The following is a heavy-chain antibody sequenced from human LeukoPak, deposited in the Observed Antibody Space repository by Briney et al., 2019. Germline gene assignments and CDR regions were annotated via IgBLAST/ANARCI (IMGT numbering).Heavy chain of an antibody. Sequence: PGGSLRLSCAASGFTFSSYAMHWVRQAPGKGLEWVAVISYDGSNKYYADSVKGRFTISRDNSNHMLYLQMNSLIAEDTAIYYCAKDLTTVTSQGDYWGQGTVVTVSS. J-gene: IGHJ4*02. D-gene: IGHD4-17*01. CDR1: GFTFSSYA. V-gene: IGHV3-30*04. CDR2: ISYDGSNK. CDR3: AKDLTTVTSQGDY.